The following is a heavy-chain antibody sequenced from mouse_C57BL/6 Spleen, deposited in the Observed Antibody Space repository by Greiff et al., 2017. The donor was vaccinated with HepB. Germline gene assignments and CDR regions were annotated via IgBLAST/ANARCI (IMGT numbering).Heavy chain of an antibody. V-gene: IGHV1-52*01. J-gene: IGHJ3*01. CDR2: IDPSDSKT. CDR3: ARPHYYGSSYWFAY. Sequence: QVQLQQPGAELVRPGSSVKLSCKASGYTFTSSWRHWVKKRPIQGLEWMGNIDPSDSKTHYNQKFKDKATLTVDKSSSTAYMQLSSLTSEDSAVYYCARPHYYGSSYWFAYWGQGTLVTVSA. D-gene: IGHD1-1*01. CDR1: GYTFTSSW.